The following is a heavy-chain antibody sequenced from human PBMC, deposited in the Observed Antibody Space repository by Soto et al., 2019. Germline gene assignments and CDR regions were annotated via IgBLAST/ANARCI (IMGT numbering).Heavy chain of an antibody. CDR3: ARDCTGGRRFCIY. V-gene: IGHV1-18*01. J-gene: IGHJ4*02. CDR1: GYTLTNYA. CDR2: INTYNGNS. Sequence: GAXVKVSCKASGYTLTNYAISWVRQAPGQGPEWMGWINTYNGNSNYAQKFQGRVTMTTDTSTNTAYMELRSLTSDDTAVYYCARDCTGGRRFCIYLGQGTLVTVSS. D-gene: IGHD2-8*02.